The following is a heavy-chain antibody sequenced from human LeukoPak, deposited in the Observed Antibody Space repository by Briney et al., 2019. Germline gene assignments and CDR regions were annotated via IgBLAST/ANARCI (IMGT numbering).Heavy chain of an antibody. J-gene: IGHJ5*02. Sequence: SETLSLTCTVSGGSISSYYWSWIRQPPGKGLEWIGYIYYSGSTNYNPSLESRVTISVDTSKNQFSLKLSSVTAADTAVYYCARDSNSWYENWFDPWGQGTLVTVSS. D-gene: IGHD6-13*01. CDR2: IYYSGST. CDR1: GGSISSYY. CDR3: ARDSNSWYENWFDP. V-gene: IGHV4-59*01.